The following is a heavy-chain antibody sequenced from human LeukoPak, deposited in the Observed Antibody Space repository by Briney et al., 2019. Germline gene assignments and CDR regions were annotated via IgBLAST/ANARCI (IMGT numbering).Heavy chain of an antibody. Sequence: KPSEILSLTCSVSGDSVNSGYYWGWMRQPPGKGLEWIGYIYYSGSTNYNPSLKSRVTISVDTSKNQFSLKLSSVTAADTAVYYCARVGGVVPAAWAYYYYMDVWGKGTTVTVSS. CDR3: ARVGGVVPAAWAYYYYMDV. J-gene: IGHJ6*03. V-gene: IGHV4-61*01. CDR1: GDSVNSGYY. CDR2: IYYSGST. D-gene: IGHD2-2*01.